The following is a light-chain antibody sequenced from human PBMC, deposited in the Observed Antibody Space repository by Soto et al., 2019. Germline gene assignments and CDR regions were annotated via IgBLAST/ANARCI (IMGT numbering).Light chain of an antibody. CDR1: QSISSY. Sequence: DIQMTQSPSSLSASVGDRVTITCRASQSISSYLNWYQQKPGKAPKLLIYAASSLQSGVPSRFSGSGSGTDFTLTISSLQPEDVATYYCQQSYSTPFTFGGGTKVEIK. J-gene: IGKJ4*01. CDR3: QQSYSTPFT. CDR2: AAS. V-gene: IGKV1-39*01.